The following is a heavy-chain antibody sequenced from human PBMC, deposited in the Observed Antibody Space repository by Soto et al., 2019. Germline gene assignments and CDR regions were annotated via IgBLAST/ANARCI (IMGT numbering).Heavy chain of an antibody. Sequence: TGPTLVNPTQTLTLTCTFSVFSLIASGMYMIRIRQPPGEALDWLAVIDWDDNKYYITYLKTSLTISKNTSKNQVVLSMTNMEPVDTATYYCERIRGYYDSGGYRPKYWYFDLWGGGAQVTVSS. CDR1: VFSLIASGMY. J-gene: IGHJ2*01. CDR2: IDWDDNK. D-gene: IGHD3-22*01. CDR3: ERIRGYYDSGGYRPKYWYFDL. V-gene: IGHV2-70*01.